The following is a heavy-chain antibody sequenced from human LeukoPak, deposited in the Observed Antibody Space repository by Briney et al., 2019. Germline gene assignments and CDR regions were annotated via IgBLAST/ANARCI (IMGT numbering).Heavy chain of an antibody. CDR3: ARSFGDYGPLDY. J-gene: IGHJ4*02. CDR1: GFTFSNAW. D-gene: IGHD4-17*01. Sequence: PGGSLRLSCAASGFTFSNAWLNWVRQAPGKGLEWVAVISYDGSNKYYADSVKGRFTISRDDSKNTLYLQMNSLRAEDTAVYYCARSFGDYGPLDYWGQGTLVTVSS. CDR2: ISYDGSNK. V-gene: IGHV3-30-3*01.